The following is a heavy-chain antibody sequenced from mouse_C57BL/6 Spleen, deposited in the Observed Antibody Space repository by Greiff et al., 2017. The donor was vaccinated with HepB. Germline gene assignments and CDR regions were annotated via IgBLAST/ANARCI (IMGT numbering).Heavy chain of an antibody. CDR3: ARGGTFDY. D-gene: IGHD3-3*01. CDR1: GYAFSSSW. V-gene: IGHV1-82*01. J-gene: IGHJ2*01. Sequence: QVQLQQSGPELVKPGASVKISCKASGYAFSSSWMNWVKQRPGKGLEWIGRIYPGDGDTNYNGKFKGKATLTADKSSSTAYMQLSSLTSEESAVYFCARGGTFDYWGQGTTLTVSS. CDR2: IYPGDGDT.